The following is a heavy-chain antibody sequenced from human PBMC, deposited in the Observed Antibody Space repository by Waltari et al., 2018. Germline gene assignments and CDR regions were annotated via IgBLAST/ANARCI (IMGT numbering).Heavy chain of an antibody. D-gene: IGHD2-8*01. V-gene: IGHV4-38-2*02. CDR3: AREGIVLMVYAKGYAFDI. Sequence: QVQLQESGPGLVKPSETLSLICAVSGYSISSGYYWGWIRQPPGKGLEWIGSIYHSGSTYYNPSLKSRVTISVDTSISTAYMELSRLRSDDTAVYYCAREGIVLMVYAKGYAFDIWGQGTMVTVSS. J-gene: IGHJ3*02. CDR1: GYSISSGYY. CDR2: IYHSGST.